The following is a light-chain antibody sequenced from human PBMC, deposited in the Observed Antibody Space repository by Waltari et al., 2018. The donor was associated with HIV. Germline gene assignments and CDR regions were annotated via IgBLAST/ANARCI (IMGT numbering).Light chain of an antibody. CDR1: QSVSKNY. V-gene: IGKV3D-20*02. CDR2: DSS. CDR3: QQSTNWPPGVT. Sequence: EIVLTQSQGPLSLSPGERATLSCRASQSVSKNYLAWYQQKSGQAPRLLIYDSSTRAAGIPVRFTGRGSGTDFTLTISSLEPEDFAIYYCQQSTNWPPGVTFGGGTRVEIK. J-gene: IGKJ4*01.